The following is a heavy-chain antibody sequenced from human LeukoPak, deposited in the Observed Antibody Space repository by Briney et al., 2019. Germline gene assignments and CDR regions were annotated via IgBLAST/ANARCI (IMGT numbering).Heavy chain of an antibody. J-gene: IGHJ4*02. Sequence: GGSLRLSCAASGFTFSTYAMHWVRQAPGKGLEWVSGISWNSGSIGYADSVKGRFTISRDNAKNSLYLQMNSLRAEDTALYYCAKARYYDSSLFDYWGQGTLVTVSS. CDR3: AKARYYDSSLFDY. CDR1: GFTFSTYA. V-gene: IGHV3-9*01. D-gene: IGHD3-22*01. CDR2: ISWNSGSI.